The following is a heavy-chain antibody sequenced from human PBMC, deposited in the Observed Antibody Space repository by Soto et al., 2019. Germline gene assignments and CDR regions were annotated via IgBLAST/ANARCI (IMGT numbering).Heavy chain of an antibody. CDR2: MSYDGSDT. V-gene: IGHV3-30*02. D-gene: IGHD3-10*02. Sequence: WGSLRLSCVCSGFIFSNNGMHWVSQTPGKGLEWVAFMSYDGSDTFYADSVKGRFTISRDNSKNTLFLHMSNLRAEDTAMYYCTIVRVADSALDHWGQGTLVTVSS. J-gene: IGHJ4*02. CDR3: TIVRVADSALDH. CDR1: GFIFSNNG.